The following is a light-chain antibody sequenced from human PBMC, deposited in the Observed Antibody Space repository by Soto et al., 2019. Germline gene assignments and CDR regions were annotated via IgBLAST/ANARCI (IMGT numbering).Light chain of an antibody. V-gene: IGKV3-15*01. Sequence: EIVMTQSPATLSVSPGERATLSCRASQSVNRNLAWYQQKPGQTPRLLIYDASSRATGYPARFSGSGSGTDFTLTISSLQSEDFAVYYCQQYNNWPLTFGGGTNVEIK. CDR2: DAS. CDR1: QSVNRN. J-gene: IGKJ4*01. CDR3: QQYNNWPLT.